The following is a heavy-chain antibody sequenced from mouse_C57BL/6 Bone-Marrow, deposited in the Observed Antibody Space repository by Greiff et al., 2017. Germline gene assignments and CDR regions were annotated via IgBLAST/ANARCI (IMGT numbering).Heavy chain of an antibody. V-gene: IGHV5-17*01. J-gene: IGHJ4*01. Sequence: DVHLVESGGGLVKPGGSLKLSCAASGFTFSDYGMHWVRQAPEKGLEWVAYISSGSSTIYYADTVKGRFTISRDNAKNTLFLQMTSLRSEDTAMYYCARPRQLRLLYAMDYWGQGTSVTVSS. CDR2: ISSGSSTI. CDR1: GFTFSDYG. D-gene: IGHD3-2*02. CDR3: ARPRQLRLLYAMDY.